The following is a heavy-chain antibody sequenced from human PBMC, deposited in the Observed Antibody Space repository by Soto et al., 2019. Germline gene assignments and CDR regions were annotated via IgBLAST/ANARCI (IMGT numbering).Heavy chain of an antibody. CDR2: IYYSGST. D-gene: IGHD3-22*01. Sequence: PSETLSLTCTASGGSISSYYWSWIRQPPGKGLEWIGYIYYSGSTNYNPSLKSRVTISVDTSKNQFSLKLSSVTAADTAVYYCARDPHSSGYYAFDYWGQGTLVTVSS. V-gene: IGHV4-59*01. CDR1: GGSISSYY. CDR3: ARDPHSSGYYAFDY. J-gene: IGHJ4*02.